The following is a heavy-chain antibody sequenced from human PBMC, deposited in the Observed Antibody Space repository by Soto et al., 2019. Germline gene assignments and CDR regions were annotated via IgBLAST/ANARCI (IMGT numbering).Heavy chain of an antibody. CDR2: IYYSGST. Sequence: QVQLQESGPGLVKPSETLSLTCTVSGGSVSSGSYYWSWIRQPPGKGLEWIGYIYYSGSTNYNPSLQSRVTISVDPAKPQYSLKLSSVTAADTAVYYCARRGRVVAAPLYWYFDLWGRGTLVTVSS. CDR1: GGSVSSGSYY. CDR3: ARRGRVVAAPLYWYFDL. J-gene: IGHJ2*01. V-gene: IGHV4-61*01. D-gene: IGHD2-15*01.